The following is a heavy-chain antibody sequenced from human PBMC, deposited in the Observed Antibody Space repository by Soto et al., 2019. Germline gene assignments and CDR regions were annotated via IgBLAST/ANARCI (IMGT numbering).Heavy chain of an antibody. J-gene: IGHJ4*02. Sequence: SETLSLTCTVSGGSISSGDYYWSWIRQPPGKGLEWIGYIHNGGSTYRNPSLKSRVTMSLDTSKNQFFLKLISVAAADTAVYYCARDRSGSGSYYNSFDYWGQ. CDR2: IHNGGST. CDR1: GGSISSGDYY. D-gene: IGHD3-10*01. CDR3: ARDRSGSGSYYNSFDY. V-gene: IGHV4-30-4*01.